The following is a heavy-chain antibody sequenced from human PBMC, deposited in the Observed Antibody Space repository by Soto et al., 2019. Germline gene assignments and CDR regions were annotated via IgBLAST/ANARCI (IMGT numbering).Heavy chain of an antibody. Sequence: GESLKISCKGSGYSFTSYWISWVRQMPGKGLEWMGRIDPSDSYTNYSPSFQGHVTISADKSISTAYLQWSSLKASDTAMYYCASDVRGPNYYYYGMDVWGQGTTVTVSS. CDR2: IDPSDSYT. CDR1: GYSFTSYW. V-gene: IGHV5-10-1*01. CDR3: ASDVRGPNYYYYGMDV. D-gene: IGHD3-16*01. J-gene: IGHJ6*02.